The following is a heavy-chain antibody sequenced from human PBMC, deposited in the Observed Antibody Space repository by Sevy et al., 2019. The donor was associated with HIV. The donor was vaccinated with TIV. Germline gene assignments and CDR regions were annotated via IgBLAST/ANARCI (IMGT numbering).Heavy chain of an antibody. CDR3: ARALAAAASY. V-gene: IGHV3-20*04. CDR2: INWNGGST. Sequence: GGSLRLSCAASGFTFDDYGMSWVRQAPGKGLEWVSGINWNGGSTGYADSVKGRFTISRDNAKNSMHLQMNSLRAEDTAVYYCARALAAAASYWGQGTLVTVSS. CDR1: GFTFDDYG. J-gene: IGHJ4*02. D-gene: IGHD6-25*01.